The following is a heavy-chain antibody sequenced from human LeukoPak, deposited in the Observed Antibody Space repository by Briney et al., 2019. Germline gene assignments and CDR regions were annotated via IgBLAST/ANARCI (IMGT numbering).Heavy chain of an antibody. D-gene: IGHD3-22*01. Sequence: SETLSLTCAVYGGSFSGYYWSWIRQPPGKGLEWIGEINHSGSTNYNPSLKSRVTISVDTSKNQFSLKLSSVTAADTAVYYCASPPSGYDAFDIWGQGTMVTVSS. CDR2: INHSGST. V-gene: IGHV4-34*01. CDR3: ASPPSGYDAFDI. CDR1: GGSFSGYY. J-gene: IGHJ3*02.